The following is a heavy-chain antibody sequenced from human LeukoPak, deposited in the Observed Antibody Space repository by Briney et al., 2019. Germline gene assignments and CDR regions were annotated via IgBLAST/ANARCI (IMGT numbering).Heavy chain of an antibody. D-gene: IGHD3-3*01. CDR1: GYTFTSYD. J-gene: IGHJ3*02. V-gene: IGHV1-8*01. CDR2: MNPNSGNT. CDR3: ARGLGTYYDFWSGYLAITGTQNDAFDI. Sequence: ASVKVSCKASGYTFTSYDINWVRQATGQGLEWMGWMNPNSGNTGYAQKFQGRVTMTRNTSISTAYMELSSLRSEDTAVYYCARGLGTYYDFWSGYLAITGTQNDAFDIWGQGTMVTVSS.